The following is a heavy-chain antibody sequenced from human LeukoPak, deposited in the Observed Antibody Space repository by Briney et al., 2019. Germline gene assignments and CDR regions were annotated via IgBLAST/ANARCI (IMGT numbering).Heavy chain of an antibody. Sequence: ASVKVSCKAPGYTFTSYDINWVRQATGQGLEWMGWMNPNSGNTGYAQKFQGRVTMTRNTSISTAYMELSSLRSEDTAVYYCASTTRIIAAAGTRRRSGYYYYGMDVWGQGTTVTASS. D-gene: IGHD6-13*01. J-gene: IGHJ6*02. CDR3: ASTTRIIAAAGTRRRSGYYYYGMDV. CDR1: GYTFTSYD. CDR2: MNPNSGNT. V-gene: IGHV1-8*01.